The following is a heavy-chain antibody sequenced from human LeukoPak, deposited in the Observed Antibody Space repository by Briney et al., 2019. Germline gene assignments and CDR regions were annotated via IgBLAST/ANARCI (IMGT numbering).Heavy chain of an antibody. CDR2: IYPSNSDT. D-gene: IGHD6-13*01. CDR1: GYNFITYW. J-gene: IGHJ6*02. V-gene: IGHV5-51*01. CDR3: ARHRVDSSSPRGMDV. Sequence: GGSLQISCKGSGYNFITYWIGWVRQLPGKGLEWMGIIYPSNSDTRYSPSLQGQVTFSADKSISTAYLQWSSLKASATAMYYCARHRVDSSSPRGMDVWGQGTTVTVSS.